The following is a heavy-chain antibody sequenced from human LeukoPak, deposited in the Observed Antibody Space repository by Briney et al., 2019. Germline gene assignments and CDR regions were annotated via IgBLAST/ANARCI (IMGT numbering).Heavy chain of an antibody. V-gene: IGHV4-34*01. CDR3: ARGRGFRPYSSSWYGSYYFDY. J-gene: IGHJ4*02. Sequence: SETLSLTCAVYGGSFSGYYWSWIRQPPGKGLEWIGEINHSGSTNYNPSLKSRVTISVDTSKNQFSLKLSSVTAADTAVYYCARGRGFRPYSSSWYGSYYFDYWGQGTLVTVSS. D-gene: IGHD6-13*01. CDR1: GGSFSGYY. CDR2: INHSGST.